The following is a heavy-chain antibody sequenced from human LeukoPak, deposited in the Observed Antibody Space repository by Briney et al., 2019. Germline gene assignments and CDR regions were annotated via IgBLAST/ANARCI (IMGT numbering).Heavy chain of an antibody. J-gene: IGHJ4*02. CDR3: ARGPYYYDSSGSTLDY. Sequence: ASVKVSFKASGYTFTSYDINWVRQATGQGLEWMGWMNPNSGNTGYAQKFQGRVTITRNTSISTAYMELSSLRSEDTAVYYCARGPYYYDSSGSTLDYWGQGTLVTVSS. D-gene: IGHD3-22*01. CDR1: GYTFTSYD. V-gene: IGHV1-8*03. CDR2: MNPNSGNT.